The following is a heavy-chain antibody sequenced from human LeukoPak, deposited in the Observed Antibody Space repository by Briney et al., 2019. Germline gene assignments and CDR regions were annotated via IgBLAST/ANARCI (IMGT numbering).Heavy chain of an antibody. CDR2: ISGSGGAT. Sequence: PGGSLRLSCAASGFTFSSYAMSWVRQAPGKGLEWVSAISGSGGATYYADSVKGRFTISRDNSKNMLYLQMNSLRAEDTAVYYCAKDGYCSSTSCYPAPYWGQGTLVTVSS. D-gene: IGHD2-2*01. V-gene: IGHV3-23*01. CDR1: GFTFSSYA. CDR3: AKDGYCSSTSCYPAPY. J-gene: IGHJ4*02.